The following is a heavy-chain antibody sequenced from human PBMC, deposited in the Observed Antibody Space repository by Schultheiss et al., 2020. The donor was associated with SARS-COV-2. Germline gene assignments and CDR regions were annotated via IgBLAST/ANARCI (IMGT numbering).Heavy chain of an antibody. Sequence: GGSLRLSCAASGFTFSSYWMHWVRQAPGKGLVWVSRINSDGSSTSYADSVKGRFTISRDNSKNSLYLQMNSLRTEDTALYYCAKETNLRLRYFDWLFVGGPSDYYYGMDVWGQGTTVTVSS. CDR3: AKETNLRLRYFDWLFVGGPSDYYYGMDV. CDR2: INSDGSST. J-gene: IGHJ6*02. D-gene: IGHD3-9*01. CDR1: GFTFSSYW. V-gene: IGHV3-74*01.